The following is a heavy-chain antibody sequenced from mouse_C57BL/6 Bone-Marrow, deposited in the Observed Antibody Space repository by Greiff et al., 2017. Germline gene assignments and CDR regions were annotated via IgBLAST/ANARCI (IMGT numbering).Heavy chain of an antibody. CDR1: GYTFTDYY. V-gene: IGHV1-77*01. CDR2: IGPGSGST. CDR3: ARFTVVATRYFDV. D-gene: IGHD1-1*01. J-gene: IGHJ1*03. Sequence: VKVVESGAELVKPGASVKISCKASGYTFTDYYINWVKQRPGQGLEWSGKIGPGSGSTYYNEKFKGKATLTADKSSSTAYMQLSSLTSEDSAVYFCARFTVVATRYFDVWGTGTTVTVSS.